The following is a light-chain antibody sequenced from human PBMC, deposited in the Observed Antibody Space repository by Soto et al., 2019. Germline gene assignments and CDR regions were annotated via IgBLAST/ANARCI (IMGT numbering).Light chain of an antibody. CDR1: QSISRW. Sequence: IQMTQSPSRLSASGGDRLTSTCRASQSISRWLAWYQQKKGKAPKXXIYAASSLQSGVPSRFSGSGYGTDFNLTISSLQTEDFATYYCQQSYSTPITFGQGTRLEIK. J-gene: IGKJ5*01. V-gene: IGKV1-39*01. CDR2: AAS. CDR3: QQSYSTPIT.